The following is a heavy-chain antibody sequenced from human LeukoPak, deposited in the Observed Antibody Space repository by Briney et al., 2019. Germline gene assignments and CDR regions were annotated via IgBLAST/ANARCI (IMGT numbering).Heavy chain of an antibody. J-gene: IGHJ4*02. CDR3: ARGSSGPYFDY. V-gene: IGHV3-74*01. D-gene: IGHD3-22*01. Sequence: PGGSLRLSCAASGFTFSSYWMHWVGQAPGKGLVWVSRINNDGRSTSYADSVKGRFTISRDNAKNTLYLQMNSLRAEDTALYYCARGSSGPYFDYWGQGTLVTVSS. CDR2: INNDGRST. CDR1: GFTFSSYW.